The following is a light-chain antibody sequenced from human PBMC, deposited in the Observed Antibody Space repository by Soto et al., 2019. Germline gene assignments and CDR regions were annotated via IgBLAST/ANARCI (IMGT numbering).Light chain of an antibody. CDR1: QSVSSSY. CDR2: DAA. V-gene: IGKV3D-20*01. J-gene: IGKJ5*01. Sequence: EIVLTQSPATLSLSPGERATLSCGASQSVSSSYLAWYQQKPGLEPRLLIYDAASRATGIPDRFSGSGCGTDFTLTISRLEAEDFAVYYCQQYGSSPITFGQGTRLEIK. CDR3: QQYGSSPIT.